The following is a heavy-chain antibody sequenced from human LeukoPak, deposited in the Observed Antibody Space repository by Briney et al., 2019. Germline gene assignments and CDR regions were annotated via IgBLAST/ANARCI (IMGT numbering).Heavy chain of an antibody. D-gene: IGHD1-14*01. J-gene: IGHJ4*02. V-gene: IGHV3-53*01. CDR3: ASCIKVSRSFDS. Sequence: GGSLRLSCAASGFSVSSNYMSWVRQAPGKGLEWVSVIYSGGSTNYADSVKGRFTISRDNSKNTLYLQMNSLRAEDTAVYYCASCIKVSRSFDSWGQGTLITVSS. CDR1: GFSVSSNY. CDR2: IYSGGST.